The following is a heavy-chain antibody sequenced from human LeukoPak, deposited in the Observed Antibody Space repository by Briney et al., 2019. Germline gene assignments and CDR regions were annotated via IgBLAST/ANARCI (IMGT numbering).Heavy chain of an antibody. V-gene: IGHV3-48*02. Sequence: PGRSLRLSCAASGFTFSSYSMNWDRQAPGKGLEWVSYISSSSSFIEYADSVKGRFTISRDNAKNSLYLQMNSLRDEDTAVYYCARDKDYAFDYWGQGTLVTVSS. CDR2: ISSSSSFI. D-gene: IGHD3-16*01. CDR3: ARDKDYAFDY. J-gene: IGHJ4*02. CDR1: GFTFSSYS.